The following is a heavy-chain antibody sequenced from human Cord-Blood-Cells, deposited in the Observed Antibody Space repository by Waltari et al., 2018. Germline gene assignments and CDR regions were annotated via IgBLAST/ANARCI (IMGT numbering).Heavy chain of an antibody. V-gene: IGHV1-69*01. D-gene: IGHD5-12*01. CDR2: IIPILGTA. CDR3: ASVLANSGYDLDY. J-gene: IGHJ4*02. Sequence: QLQLVQSGAEVKKPGSSANISCKAPGVTCSTYALSWMRPAPGQGLAGMGGIIPILGTANYAHKFQGRVTITADESTSTAYMELSSLRSEDTAVYYCASVLANSGYDLDYWGQGTLVTVSS. CDR1: GVTCSTYA.